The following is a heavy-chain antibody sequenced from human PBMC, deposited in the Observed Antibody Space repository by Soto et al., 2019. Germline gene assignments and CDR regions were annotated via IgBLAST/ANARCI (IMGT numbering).Heavy chain of an antibody. V-gene: IGHV3-30*18. CDR1: GFTFSSYG. J-gene: IGHJ4*02. CDR3: AKDRQWLYYFDY. D-gene: IGHD6-19*01. CDR2: ISYDGSNK. Sequence: QVQLVESGGGVVQPGRSLGLSCAASGFTFSSYGMHWVRQAPGKGLEWVAVISYDGSNKYYADSVKGRFTISRDNSKNTLYLQMNSLRAEDTALYYCAKDRQWLYYFDYWGQGTLVTVSS.